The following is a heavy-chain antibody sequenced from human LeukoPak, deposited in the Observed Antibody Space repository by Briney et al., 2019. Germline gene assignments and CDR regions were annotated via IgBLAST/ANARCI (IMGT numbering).Heavy chain of an antibody. Sequence: ASVKVSCKASGYTFTSYDINWVRQAPGQGLEWMGIINPSGGSTSYAQKFQGRVTMTRDMSTSTVYMELSSLRSEDTAVYYCARSICGGDCYAPLDYWGQGTLVTVSS. J-gene: IGHJ4*02. V-gene: IGHV1-46*01. D-gene: IGHD2-21*02. CDR3: ARSICGGDCYAPLDY. CDR2: INPSGGST. CDR1: GYTFTSYD.